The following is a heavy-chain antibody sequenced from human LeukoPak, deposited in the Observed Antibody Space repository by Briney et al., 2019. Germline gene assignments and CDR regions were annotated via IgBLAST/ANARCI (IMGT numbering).Heavy chain of an antibody. D-gene: IGHD6-25*01. V-gene: IGHV3-23*01. CDR1: GFTFSSYA. Sequence: PGGSLRLSCAASGFTFSSYAMSRVRQAPGKGLEWVSAISGGGGSTNYADSVKGQFTISRDNSKKTLFLQMNSLRAEDTAVYYCAKRSAATSTLDSWGQGTLVTVSS. CDR2: ISGGGGST. J-gene: IGHJ4*02. CDR3: AKRSAATSTLDS.